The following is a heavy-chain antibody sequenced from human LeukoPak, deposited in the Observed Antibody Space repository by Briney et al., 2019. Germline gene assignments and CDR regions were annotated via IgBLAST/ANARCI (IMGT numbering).Heavy chain of an antibody. Sequence: GGSLRLSCAASGFTFSNYAMHWVRQAPGKGLEWGAVIWYDGSNKYYADSVKGRFTISRDNSKNTLYLQMNSLRAEDTAVYYCARDIYFYGDYVIDYWGQGTLVTVSS. CDR2: IWYDGSNK. J-gene: IGHJ4*02. CDR1: GFTFSNYA. V-gene: IGHV3-33*01. D-gene: IGHD4-17*01. CDR3: ARDIYFYGDYVIDY.